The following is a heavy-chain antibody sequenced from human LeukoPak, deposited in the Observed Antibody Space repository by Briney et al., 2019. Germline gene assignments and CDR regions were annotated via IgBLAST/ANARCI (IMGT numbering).Heavy chain of an antibody. D-gene: IGHD6-19*01. V-gene: IGHV3-53*01. CDR1: GFTVGSNY. CDR2: IYSGGST. Sequence: GGSLRLSCAASGFTVGSNYMSWVRQAPGKGLEWVSVIYSGGSTYYADFVKGRFTISRDNSKNTLYLQMNSLRAEDTAVYYCARGGSDWPYYFDYWGQGTLVTVSS. CDR3: ARGGSDWPYYFDY. J-gene: IGHJ4*02.